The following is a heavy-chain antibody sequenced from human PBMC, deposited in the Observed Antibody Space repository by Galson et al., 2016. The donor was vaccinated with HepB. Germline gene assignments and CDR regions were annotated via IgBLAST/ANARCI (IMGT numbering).Heavy chain of an antibody. Sequence: SVKVSCKASGDTFSNYGISWVRQAPGQGLELMGGIIPVFPPANYAQRFQGRVTIIADKSTSTAHMELSNLRSDDTAVYFCAMTRVDYTYLYQYGMDVWGQGTTVTVSS. V-gene: IGHV1-69*06. CDR3: AMTRVDYTYLYQYGMDV. CDR1: GDTFSNYG. J-gene: IGHJ6*02. D-gene: IGHD2-2*01. CDR2: IIPVFPPA.